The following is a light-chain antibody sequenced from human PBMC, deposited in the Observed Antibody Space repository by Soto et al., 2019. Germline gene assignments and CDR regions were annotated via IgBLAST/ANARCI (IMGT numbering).Light chain of an antibody. CDR2: NVS. CDR1: SSDVGSYNY. CDR3: RAYTSRGTYVG. Sequence: QSALTQPASVSGSPGQSITISCTGTSSDVGSYNYVSWYQHHPGKAPKLMIYNVSNRPSEVSNRFSGSKSGKTACLTISRPHAEDEAGYGCRAYTSRGTYVGFGGGTK. J-gene: IGLJ2*01. V-gene: IGLV2-14*03.